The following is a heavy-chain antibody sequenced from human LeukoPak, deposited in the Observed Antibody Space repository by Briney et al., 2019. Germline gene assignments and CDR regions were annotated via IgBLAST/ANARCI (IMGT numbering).Heavy chain of an antibody. CDR1: GFTFSSYS. CDR2: ISSSGSSI. CDR3: ATSRSLDY. J-gene: IGHJ4*02. Sequence: GGSLRLSCAASGFTFSSYSMNWVRQAPGKGLEWLSYISSSGSSIFYADSVKGRFTISRDNAKNSLYLQMNSLRVEDTAVYYCATSRSLDYWGQGTLVTVSS. V-gene: IGHV3-48*04.